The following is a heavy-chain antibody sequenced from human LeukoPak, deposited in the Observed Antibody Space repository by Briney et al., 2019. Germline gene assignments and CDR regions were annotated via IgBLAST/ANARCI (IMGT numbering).Heavy chain of an antibody. CDR3: ARRDISSGWSFDY. CDR2: IHTSGST. J-gene: IGHJ4*02. D-gene: IGHD6-19*01. Sequence: SDTLSLTCTVSGGSISNYHWSWIRQPAGKGLEGIGQIHTSGSTNYNPPLKSRVTMSIDTTEDQVSLTIRSVTAADTAFYYCARRDISSGWSFDYWGQGTLVTVSS. V-gene: IGHV4-4*07. CDR1: GGSISNYH.